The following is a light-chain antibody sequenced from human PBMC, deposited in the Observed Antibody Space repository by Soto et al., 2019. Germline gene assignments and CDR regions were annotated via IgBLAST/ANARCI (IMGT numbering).Light chain of an antibody. Sequence: EIVLTQSPGTLSVSPGERATLSCRASQSVGGDYLAWYQQKPGQAPRLLIHGASSRATGIPDRFSGSGSGTDFTLTISRLEPEDFAVYYCQQYASSPLTFGGGAKVETK. J-gene: IGKJ4*01. CDR2: GAS. CDR1: QSVGGDY. CDR3: QQYASSPLT. V-gene: IGKV3-20*01.